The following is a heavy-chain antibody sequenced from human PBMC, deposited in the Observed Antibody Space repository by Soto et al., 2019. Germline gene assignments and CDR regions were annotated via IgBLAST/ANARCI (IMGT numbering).Heavy chain of an antibody. D-gene: IGHD2-15*01. CDR2: ISSISNTI. CDR1: GFTFSTYS. Sequence: EVQLVESGGGLVQPGGSLRLSCAASGFTFSTYSMSWVRQAPGKGLEWVSYISSISNTIYYADSVKGRFTISRDNAKNSLYLHMNSLSAEDTAVYYCARARGCSGGICYRDLGYWGQGTLVTVSS. J-gene: IGHJ4*02. CDR3: ARARGCSGGICYRDLGY. V-gene: IGHV3-48*01.